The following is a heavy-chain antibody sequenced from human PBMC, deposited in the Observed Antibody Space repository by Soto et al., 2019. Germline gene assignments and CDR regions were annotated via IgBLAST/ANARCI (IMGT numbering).Heavy chain of an antibody. CDR2: INPNSGGT. J-gene: IGHJ6*02. V-gene: IGHV1-2*04. Sequence: ASVKVSCKASGGTFTGYYMHWVRQAPGQGLEWMGWINPNSGGTNYAQKFQGWVTMTRDTSISTAYMELSRLRSDDTAVYYCARGCSSTSCHDYYGMDVWGQGTTVTVSS. CDR3: ARGCSSTSCHDYYGMDV. D-gene: IGHD2-2*01. CDR1: GGTFTGYY.